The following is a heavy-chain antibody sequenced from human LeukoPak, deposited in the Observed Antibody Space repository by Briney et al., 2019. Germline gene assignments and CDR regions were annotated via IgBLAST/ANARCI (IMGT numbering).Heavy chain of an antibody. CDR3: ARECYYGSGIGLGVDY. V-gene: IGHV4-34*01. D-gene: IGHD3-10*01. CDR1: GGSFSGYY. CDR2: INHSGST. J-gene: IGHJ4*02. Sequence: SETLSLTCAVYGGSFSGYYWSWIRQPPGKGLEWIGEINHSGSTNYNPSLKSRVTISVDTSKNQFSLKLSSVTAADTAVYYCARECYYGSGIGLGVDYWGQGTLVTVSS.